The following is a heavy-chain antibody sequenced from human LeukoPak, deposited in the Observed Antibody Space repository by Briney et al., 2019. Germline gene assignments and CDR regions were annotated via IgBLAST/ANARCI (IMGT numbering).Heavy chain of an antibody. CDR3: ARHTYDFWSGYYRDY. Sequence: SETLSLTCAVYGGSFSGYYWSWIRQPPGKGLEWIGEINHSGSTNYNPSLKSRVTISVDTSKNQFSLKLSSVTAADTAVYYCARHTYDFWSGYYRDYWGQGTLVTVSS. CDR2: INHSGST. J-gene: IGHJ4*02. CDR1: GGSFSGYY. V-gene: IGHV4-34*01. D-gene: IGHD3-3*01.